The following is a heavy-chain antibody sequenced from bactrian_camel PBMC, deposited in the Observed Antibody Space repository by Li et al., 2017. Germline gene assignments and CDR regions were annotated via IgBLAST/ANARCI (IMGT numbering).Heavy chain of an antibody. J-gene: IGHJ4*01. CDR1: GFNFGREA. V-gene: IGHV3S10*01. CDR2: PASDGSS. CDR3: AADRRRHGPPSLRPGDYSV. D-gene: IGHD2*01. Sequence: DVQLVESGGGLVQPGGSLRLSCVASGFNFGREAMTWVRQAPGKDLEWVASPASDGSSIYANSLKGRFSISKDNARNWLDLQMDNLEPGDTARYYCAADRRRHGPPSLRPGDYSVWGQGTQVTVS.